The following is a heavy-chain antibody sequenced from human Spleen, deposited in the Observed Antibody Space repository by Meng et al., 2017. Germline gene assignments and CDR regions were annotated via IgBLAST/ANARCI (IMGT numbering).Heavy chain of an antibody. CDR3: ARGWGWIPYAFDI. Sequence: GSLRLSCTVSGGSISSYYWSWIRQPPGKGLEWIGYIYYSGSTNYNPSLKSRVTISVDTSKNQFSLKLSSVTAADSAVYYCARGWGWIPYAFDIWGQGTMVTVSS. J-gene: IGHJ3*02. CDR1: GGSISSYY. V-gene: IGHV4-59*01. CDR2: IYYSGST. D-gene: IGHD5-18*01.